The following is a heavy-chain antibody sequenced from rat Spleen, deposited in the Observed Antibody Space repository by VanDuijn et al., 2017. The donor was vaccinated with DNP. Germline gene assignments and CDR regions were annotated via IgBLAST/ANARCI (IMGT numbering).Heavy chain of an antibody. D-gene: IGHD1-4*01. CDR1: GFTFSNYG. J-gene: IGHJ2*01. CDR2: ISPGGGNT. Sequence: EVQLVESGGGLVQPGRSLKLSCAASGFTFSNYGMAWVRQAPTKGLEWVAAISPGGGNTYYRDSVKGRFTSSRDNAKNTQYLQMDSLRSEDTATYYCARQLPGYNYFDYWGQGVMVTVSS. CDR3: ARQLPGYNYFDY. V-gene: IGHV5S13*01.